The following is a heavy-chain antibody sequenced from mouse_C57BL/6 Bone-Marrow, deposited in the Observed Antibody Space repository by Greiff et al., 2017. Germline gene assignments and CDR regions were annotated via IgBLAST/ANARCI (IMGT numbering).Heavy chain of an antibody. CDR3: ARPYYYGSNYWYFDV. Sequence: VQVVESGAELVRPGASVKLSCKASGYTFTDYYINWVKQRPGQGLEWIARIYPGSGNTYYNEKFKGKATLTAEKSSSTAYMQLSSLTSEDSAVYFCARPYYYGSNYWYFDVWGTGTTVTVSS. CDR2: IYPGSGNT. J-gene: IGHJ1*03. V-gene: IGHV1-76*01. CDR1: GYTFTDYY. D-gene: IGHD1-1*01.